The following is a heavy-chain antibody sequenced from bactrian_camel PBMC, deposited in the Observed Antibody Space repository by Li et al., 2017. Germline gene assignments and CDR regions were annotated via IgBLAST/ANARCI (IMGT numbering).Heavy chain of an antibody. CDR1: NYTTSSYC. D-gene: IGHD5*01. J-gene: IGHJ4*01. CDR2: VLIHGNTT. Sequence: HVQLVESGGGSVKAGGSLRLSCATSNYTTSSYCMGWFRQTSDNEREGVAFVLIHGNTTSYADSVKGRFTISRDRAKNTLYLRLNSLKTEDTAMYYCANERVEGGFNYWGQGTQVTVS. V-gene: IGHV3S1*01. CDR3: ANERVEGGFNY.